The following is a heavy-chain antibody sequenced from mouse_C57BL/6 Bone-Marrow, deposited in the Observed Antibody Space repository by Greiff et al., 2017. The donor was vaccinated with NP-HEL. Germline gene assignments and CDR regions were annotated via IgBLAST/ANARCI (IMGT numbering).Heavy chain of an antibody. V-gene: IGHV1-62-2*01. CDR2: FYPGSGSI. CDR1: GYTFTEYT. Sequence: VQLKQSGAELVKPGASVKLSCKASGYTFTEYTIHWVKQRSGQGLEWIGWFYPGSGSIKYNEKFKDKATLTADKSSSTVYMELSRLTSEDSAVYFCARHEGRGSPYYYGFDYWGQGTTLTVSS. J-gene: IGHJ2*01. CDR3: ARHEGRGSPYYYGFDY. D-gene: IGHD1-1*01.